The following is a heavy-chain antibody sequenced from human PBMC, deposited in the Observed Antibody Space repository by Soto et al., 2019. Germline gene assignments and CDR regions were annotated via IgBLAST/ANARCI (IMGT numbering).Heavy chain of an antibody. CDR2: IYYSRST. V-gene: IGHV4-59*08. J-gene: IGHJ6*03. Sequence: PSETLSLTCTVSGGSISSYYWSWIRQPPGKELDWIGYIYYSRSTNYNPSLKSRVTISVDTSKNQFSLKLSSVTAADTAVYYCARVYSHYYYYMDVWGKVTTVTVSS. CDR1: GGSISSYY. D-gene: IGHD2-8*01. CDR3: ARVYSHYYYYMDV.